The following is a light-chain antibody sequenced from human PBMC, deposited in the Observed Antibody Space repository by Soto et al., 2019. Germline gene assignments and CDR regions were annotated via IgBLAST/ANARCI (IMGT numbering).Light chain of an antibody. CDR2: DAS. CDR3: QTLLT. V-gene: IGKV3-11*01. J-gene: IGKJ1*01. CDR1: QSVSSY. Sequence: IVLTQSLATLSLSPGERATLSCRASQSVSSYLAWYQQKPGQAPRLLIYDASNSATGIPARFSGSVDDSDFPLVFSRREAKRFAVYYCQTLLTLGQGVKV.